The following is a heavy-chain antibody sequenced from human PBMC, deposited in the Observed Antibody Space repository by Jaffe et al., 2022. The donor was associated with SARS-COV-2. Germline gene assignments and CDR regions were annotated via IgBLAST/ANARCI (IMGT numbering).Heavy chain of an antibody. J-gene: IGHJ4*02. CDR3: AREDGYNLAGLE. CDR2: ISYDGSNK. D-gene: IGHD5-12*01. V-gene: IGHV3-30-3*01. Sequence: QVQLVESGGGVVQPGRSLRLSCAASGFTFSSYAMHWVRQAPGKGLEWVAVISYDGSNKYYADSVKGRFTISRDNSKNTLYLQMNSLRAEDTAVYYCAREDGYNLAGLEWGQGTLVTVSS. CDR1: GFTFSSYA.